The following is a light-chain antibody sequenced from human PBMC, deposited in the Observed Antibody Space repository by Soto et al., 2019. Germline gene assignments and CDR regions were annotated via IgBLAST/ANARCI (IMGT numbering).Light chain of an antibody. Sequence: EIVMTQSPATLSVSPGERAILSCRASQSVSTNLAWYQQKPGQAPRLLIYGASTRATDIPARFSGSGSGTEFTLTISSLLSGDFAVYYCQQYNNWPPLTFGGGTKVEIK. CDR1: QSVSTN. CDR2: GAS. CDR3: QQYNNWPPLT. V-gene: IGKV3-15*01. J-gene: IGKJ4*01.